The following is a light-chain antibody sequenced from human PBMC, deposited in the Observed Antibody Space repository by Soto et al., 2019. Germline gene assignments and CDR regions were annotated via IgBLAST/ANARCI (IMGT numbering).Light chain of an antibody. Sequence: DIEMTQSPASLAVSLGERATINCKSSQSVFYSCNNNNHLAWYQQKPGQPPKLLVYWASTRQSGVPDRFSGSGSGADFTLTISSLQAEDVAIYYCQQYYSMPWTFGQGTRVEIK. CDR1: QSVFYSCNNNNH. CDR3: QQYYSMPWT. CDR2: WAS. V-gene: IGKV4-1*01. J-gene: IGKJ1*01.